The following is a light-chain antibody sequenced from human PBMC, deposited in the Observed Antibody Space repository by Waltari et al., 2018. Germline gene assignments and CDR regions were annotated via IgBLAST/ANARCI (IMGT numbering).Light chain of an antibody. Sequence: DIQMTQSPSSLSASVGDRVTITCRASQSISTYVNWYQVKPGKAHQLLIYAASSLQSEAPSRFSGGGSGTDFTLTISSLQPADFATYYCQHSYSTPFTFGGGTKLEIK. V-gene: IGKV1-39*01. CDR3: QHSYSTPFT. CDR1: QSISTY. J-gene: IGKJ4*01. CDR2: AAS.